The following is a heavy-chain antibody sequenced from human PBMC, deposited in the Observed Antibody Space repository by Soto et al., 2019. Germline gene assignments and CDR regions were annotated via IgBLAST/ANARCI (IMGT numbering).Heavy chain of an antibody. V-gene: IGHV3-11*01. CDR1: GFTFSDYY. CDR3: ARDSRNTYDFWSGYYMYYYYGMDV. D-gene: IGHD3-3*01. CDR2: ISSSGSTI. J-gene: IGHJ6*02. Sequence: GGSLRLSCAASGFTFSDYYMSGIRQATGKGLEWVSYISSSGSTIYYADSVKGRFTISRDNAKNSLYLQMNSLRAEDTAVYYCARDSRNTYDFWSGYYMYYYYGMDVWGQGTTVTVSS.